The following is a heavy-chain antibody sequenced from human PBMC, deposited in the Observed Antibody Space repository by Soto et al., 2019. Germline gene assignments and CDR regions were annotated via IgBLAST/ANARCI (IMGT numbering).Heavy chain of an antibody. J-gene: IGHJ4*02. CDR1: GGSISSSSYY. D-gene: IGHD3-9*01. V-gene: IGHV4-39*01. CDR3: ATLRYFDCLSPDY. CDR2: IYYSGST. Sequence: SETLSLTCTVSGGSISSSSYYWGWIRQPPGKGLEWIGSIYYSGSTYYNPSLKSRVTISVDTSKNQFSLKLSSVTAADTAVDYCATLRYFDCLSPDYWGQGTLVTVS.